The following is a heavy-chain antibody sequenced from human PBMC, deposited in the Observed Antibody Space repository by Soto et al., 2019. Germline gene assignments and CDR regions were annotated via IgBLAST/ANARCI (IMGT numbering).Heavy chain of an antibody. V-gene: IGHV3-23*01. J-gene: IGHJ6*02. CDR2: ISGSGGST. CDR1: GFTFSSYA. D-gene: IGHD5-18*01. CDR3: AKDRIQLWLGLYYYYGMDV. Sequence: PGGSLRLSCAASGFTFSSYAMSRVRQAPGKGLEWVSAISGSGGSTYYADSVKGRSTISRDNSKNTLYLQMDSLRAEDTAVYYCAKDRIQLWLGLYYYYGMDVWGQGTTVTVSS.